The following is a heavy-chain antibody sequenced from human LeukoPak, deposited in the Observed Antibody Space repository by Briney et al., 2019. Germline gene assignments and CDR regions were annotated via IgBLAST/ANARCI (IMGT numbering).Heavy chain of an antibody. CDR1: GFTFSSYG. D-gene: IGHD6-19*01. V-gene: IGHV3-30*18. CDR3: AKDYSSGLNAFDI. Sequence: PGRSLRLSCAASGFTFSSYGMPWVRQAPGKGLEWVAVISYDGSNTYYADSVEGRFTISRDNSRNTLYLQMNSLTAEDTAVYYCAKDYSSGLNAFDIWGQGTMVTVSS. J-gene: IGHJ3*02. CDR2: ISYDGSNT.